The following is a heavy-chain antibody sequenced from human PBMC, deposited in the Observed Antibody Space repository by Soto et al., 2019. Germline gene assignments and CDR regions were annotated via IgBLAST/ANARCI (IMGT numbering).Heavy chain of an antibody. CDR2: ISGSATNT. CDR3: AKDRTPGEY. Sequence: EVQLLESGGGLVQPGGSRRLSCAASGFTFSTTSMSWVRQAPGKGLEWVSSISGSATNTYYADSVKGRFTISRDNSKNTLYLQMNSLRAEDTAVYYCAKDRTPGEYWGQGTLVTVSS. CDR1: GFTFSTTS. J-gene: IGHJ4*02. D-gene: IGHD3-16*01. V-gene: IGHV3-23*01.